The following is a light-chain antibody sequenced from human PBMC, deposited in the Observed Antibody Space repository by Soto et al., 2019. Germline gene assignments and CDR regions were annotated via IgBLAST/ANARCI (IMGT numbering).Light chain of an antibody. Sequence: DIQLTQSPALLSASVGDRVTITCRASRDIDSYLAWYQLKPGKGPKLLIYDASTLQSGAPSRFSGSGSGTEFTLTISSLQPEDFATYYCQQLNIYPQTFGQWTKVEIK. CDR1: RDIDSY. V-gene: IGKV1-9*01. CDR2: DAS. CDR3: QQLNIYPQT. J-gene: IGKJ1*01.